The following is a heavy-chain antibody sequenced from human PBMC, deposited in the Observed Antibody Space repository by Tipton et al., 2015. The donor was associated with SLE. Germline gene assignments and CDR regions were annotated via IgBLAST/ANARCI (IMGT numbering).Heavy chain of an antibody. V-gene: IGHV4-34*09. Sequence: TLSLTCEIYNGSLSGYHWTWIRQHPGKGLEWLGYISHSGRTYYSPSLKSRITMSVDTSENQFSLNLSSVTAADTAVYYCARATTVTNWFDPWGQGILVTVSS. CDR1: NGSLSGYH. D-gene: IGHD4-11*01. CDR3: ARATTVTNWFDP. J-gene: IGHJ5*02. CDR2: ISHSGRT.